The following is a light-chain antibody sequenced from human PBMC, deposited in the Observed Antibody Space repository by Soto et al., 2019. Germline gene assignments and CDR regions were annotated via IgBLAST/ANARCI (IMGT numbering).Light chain of an antibody. CDR2: ATS. J-gene: IGKJ1*01. V-gene: IGKV1-27*01. CDR1: QDISSF. Sequence: DLQMTQSPSSLSASVGDRVTITCRASQDISSFLAWYQQKPGKVPQLLIYATSTLQSGVPSRFSGGGSGTDFTLTITSLQPEDVATYYCQKYNSAPQTFGQGTKVEIK. CDR3: QKYNSAPQT.